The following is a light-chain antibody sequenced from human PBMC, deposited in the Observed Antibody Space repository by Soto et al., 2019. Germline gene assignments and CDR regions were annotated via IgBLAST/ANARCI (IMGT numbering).Light chain of an antibody. CDR3: QQRGSWPLT. Sequence: DIGFSQSPSTLSLSPGERATLSCRASQSFSSYLAWYQLKPGQAPRLLIYDASNRATGIPARFSGSGSGTDFTLTISSLEPEDFAVYFCQQRGSWPLTFGGGTKVDI. V-gene: IGKV3-11*01. CDR1: QSFSSY. J-gene: IGKJ4*01. CDR2: DAS.